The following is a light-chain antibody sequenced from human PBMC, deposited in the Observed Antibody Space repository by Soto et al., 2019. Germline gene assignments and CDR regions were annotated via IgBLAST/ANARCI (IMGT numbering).Light chain of an antibody. CDR1: QTVIKNY. CDR3: QKYETSPYT. CDR2: GAS. Sequence: EIVLTQSPATLSLSPGERATLSCRASQTVIKNYLAWYQRKPGQAPRLLIYGASTRATGMPDRFSGGGSGTDFTLPISRLEPEDSALYYCQKYETSPYTFGQGTKLEIK. V-gene: IGKV3-20*01. J-gene: IGKJ2*01.